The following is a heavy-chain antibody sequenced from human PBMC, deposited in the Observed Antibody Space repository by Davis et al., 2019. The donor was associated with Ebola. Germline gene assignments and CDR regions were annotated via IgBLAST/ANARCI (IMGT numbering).Heavy chain of an antibody. J-gene: IGHJ5*02. Sequence: AASVQVPCKASGYTFSRDGISWVRLAPGQGLEWMGWISFYNGNTRYAEQFQGRVTMTTDTSSSTAYMELRSLRSDDTAVYYCARATMIRGQNRFDPWGQGTLVTVSS. CDR2: ISFYNGNT. CDR3: ARATMIRGQNRFDP. V-gene: IGHV1-18*01. D-gene: IGHD3-10*01. CDR1: GYTFSRDG.